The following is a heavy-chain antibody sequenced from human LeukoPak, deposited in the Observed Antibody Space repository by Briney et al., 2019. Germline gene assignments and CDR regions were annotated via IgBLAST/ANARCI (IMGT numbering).Heavy chain of an antibody. J-gene: IGHJ1*01. CDR3: ARDQVEQWLVPEYFQH. Sequence: GGSLRLSCAASGFTFSSYWMSWVRQAPGKGLEWVANIKQYGSEKYYVDSVKGRFTISRDNDKNSLYLQMNSLGAEDTVVYYCARDQVEQWLVPEYFQHWGQGTLVTVSS. CDR1: GFTFSSYW. V-gene: IGHV3-7*01. CDR2: IKQYGSEK. D-gene: IGHD6-19*01.